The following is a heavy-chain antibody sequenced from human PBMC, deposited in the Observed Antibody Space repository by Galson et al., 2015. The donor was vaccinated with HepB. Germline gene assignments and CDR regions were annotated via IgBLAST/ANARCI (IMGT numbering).Heavy chain of an antibody. V-gene: IGHV4-34*01. CDR1: GGSFSGYY. Sequence: SETLSLTCDVYGGSFSGYYWSWIRRPPGKGLEWIGEINHSGSTDYNPSLKSRVTISVDTSKNQFSLKLSSVTAADTAVYYCARGLGYYDSSGNWGRGTLVTVSS. CDR3: ARGLGYYDSSGN. J-gene: IGHJ4*02. CDR2: INHSGST. D-gene: IGHD3-22*01.